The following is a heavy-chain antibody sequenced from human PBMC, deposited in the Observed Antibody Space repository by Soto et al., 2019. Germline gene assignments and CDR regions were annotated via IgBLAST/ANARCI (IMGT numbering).Heavy chain of an antibody. J-gene: IGHJ4*02. CDR3: ARGNRRYYDRSGSFDY. D-gene: IGHD3-22*01. CDR2: IIPIFGTA. CDR1: GGTFSSYA. Sequence: QVQLVQSGAEVKKPGSSVKVSCKASGGTFSSYAISWVRQAPGQGLEWMGGIIPIFGTANYAQKFQGRVTITGDQSTSPAYMEVSSLRSEDTAVDYCARGNRRYYDRSGSFDYWGPGTLVTVSS. V-gene: IGHV1-69*01.